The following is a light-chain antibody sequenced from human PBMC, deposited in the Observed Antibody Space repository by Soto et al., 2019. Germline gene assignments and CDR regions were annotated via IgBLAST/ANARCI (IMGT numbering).Light chain of an antibody. CDR3: NSYTSSSNLV. J-gene: IGLJ3*02. Sequence: QSALTQPASVSGSPGQSITISCTGTSSDVGSYNYVSWYQQHPGKAPKLLIYDVSNRPSVVSNRFSGSKSGNTASLTISGLQAEDEADYYCNSYTSSSNLVFGGGTKLTVL. V-gene: IGLV2-14*01. CDR2: DVS. CDR1: SSDVGSYNY.